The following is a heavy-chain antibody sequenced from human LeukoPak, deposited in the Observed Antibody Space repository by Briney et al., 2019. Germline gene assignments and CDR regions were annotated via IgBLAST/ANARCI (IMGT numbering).Heavy chain of an antibody. V-gene: IGHV3-23*01. CDR1: GFTFSSYG. J-gene: IGHJ3*02. D-gene: IGHD2-8*01. CDR2: ISGSGGST. Sequence: GGTLRLSCAASGFTFSSYGMSWVRQAPGKGLEWVSAISGSGGSTYYADSVKGRFTISRDNSKNTLYLQMNSLRAEDTAVYYCAKDRTYCTNAICYNAFDIWGQGTMITVSS. CDR3: AKDRTYCTNAICYNAFDI.